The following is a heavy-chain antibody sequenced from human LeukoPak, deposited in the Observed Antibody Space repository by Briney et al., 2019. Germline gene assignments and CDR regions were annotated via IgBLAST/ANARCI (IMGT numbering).Heavy chain of an antibody. CDR1: GFTFSSYW. CDR2: IKQDGNEK. CDR3: VKGFSGETY. Sequence: GGSLRLSCAASGFTFSSYWMSWVRQAPGKGLEWVANIKQDGNEKYYVDSVKGRCTISRDNSKNTVYLQMNSLRAEDTAVYYCVKGFSGETYWGQGTRVSVSS. D-gene: IGHD2-15*01. J-gene: IGHJ4*02. V-gene: IGHV3-7*03.